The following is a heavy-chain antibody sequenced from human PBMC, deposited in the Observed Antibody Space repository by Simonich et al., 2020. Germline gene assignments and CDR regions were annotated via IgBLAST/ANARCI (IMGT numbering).Heavy chain of an antibody. D-gene: IGHD6-13*01. CDR3: ARGLRVAAAGTAFQH. CDR2: INHSGST. CDR1: GGSFSGYY. J-gene: IGHJ1*01. V-gene: IGHV4-34*01. Sequence: QVQLQQWGAGLLKPSETLSLTCAVYGGSFSGYYWSWIRQPPGKGLEWSGEINHSGSTNSNPSRKSRVTISVDTSKNQFSLKLSSVTAADTAVYYCARGLRVAAAGTAFQHWGQGTLVTVSS.